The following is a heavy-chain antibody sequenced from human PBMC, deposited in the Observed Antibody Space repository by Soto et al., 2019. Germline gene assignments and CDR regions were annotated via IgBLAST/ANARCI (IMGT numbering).Heavy chain of an antibody. J-gene: IGHJ6*01. CDR3: ARDSRTYSHGVEV. CDR1: GYPFTGPY. V-gene: IGHV1-2*02. CDR2: INPSSGGT. D-gene: IGHD4-4*01. Sequence: ASVKVSCKASGYPFTGPYIYWVRQAPGQGLEWMGWINPSSGGTEFAEKFQGRVTVTRDTSIRTVFLELNSLTSDDTGVYFCARDSRTYSHGVEVWGQGTAVTVSS.